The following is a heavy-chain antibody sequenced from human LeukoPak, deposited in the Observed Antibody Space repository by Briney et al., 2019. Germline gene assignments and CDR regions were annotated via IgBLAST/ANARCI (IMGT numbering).Heavy chain of an antibody. D-gene: IGHD2-2*01. CDR1: GFTFGTYW. V-gene: IGHV3-7*01. Sequence: GGSLRLSCAASGFTFGTYWMTWVRQAPGKELEWVANIKQDGGTKNYVDSVKGRFTISRDNAKNLLYLQMNSLRAEDMAVYYCARDQDVVAVPGVLQYDAFDIWGQGTMVTVSS. J-gene: IGHJ3*02. CDR2: IKQDGGTK. CDR3: ARDQDVVAVPGVLQYDAFDI.